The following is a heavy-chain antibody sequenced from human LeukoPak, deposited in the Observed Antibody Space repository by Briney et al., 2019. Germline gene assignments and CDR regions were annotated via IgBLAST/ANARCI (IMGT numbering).Heavy chain of an antibody. D-gene: IGHD2-15*01. Sequence: VKVSCKASGYTFTGYYMHWVRQAPGQGLEWMGWINPNSGGTNYAQKFQGRVTMTRDTSISTAYMELSRLRSDDTAVYYCARPYCSGGSCYFHYFDSWGQGTLVTVSS. J-gene: IGHJ4*02. CDR2: INPNSGGT. CDR1: GYTFTGYY. CDR3: ARPYCSGGSCYFHYFDS. V-gene: IGHV1-2*02.